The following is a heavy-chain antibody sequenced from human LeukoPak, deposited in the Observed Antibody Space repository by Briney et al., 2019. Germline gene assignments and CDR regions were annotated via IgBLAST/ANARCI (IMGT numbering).Heavy chain of an antibody. V-gene: IGHV3-53*01. J-gene: IGHJ3*02. D-gene: IGHD6-13*01. CDR3: ARGQRHSSSWYGPDAFDI. Sequence: PGGSLRLSCAASGFTVSSNCMSWVRQAPGKGLEWVSVIYSGGSTYYADSVKGRFTISRDNPKNTLYLQMNSLRAEDTAVYYCARGQRHSSSWYGPDAFDIWGQGTMVTVSS. CDR2: IYSGGST. CDR1: GFTVSSNC.